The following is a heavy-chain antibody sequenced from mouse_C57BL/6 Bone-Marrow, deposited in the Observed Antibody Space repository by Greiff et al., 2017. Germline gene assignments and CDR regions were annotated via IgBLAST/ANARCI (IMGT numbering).Heavy chain of an antibody. CDR3: TIYYGNPFDY. D-gene: IGHD2-1*01. Sequence: VQLQQSGAELVGPGASVKLSCTASGFNIKDDYMHWVKQRPEQGLEWIGWIDPENGDTEYASKFQGKATITADTSSNTAYLQLSSLTSEDTAVYYCTIYYGNPFDYWGQGTTLTVSS. J-gene: IGHJ2*01. CDR1: GFNIKDDY. CDR2: IDPENGDT. V-gene: IGHV14-4*01.